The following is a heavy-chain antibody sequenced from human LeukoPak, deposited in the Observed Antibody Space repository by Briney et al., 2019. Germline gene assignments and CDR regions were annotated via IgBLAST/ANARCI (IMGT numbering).Heavy chain of an antibody. D-gene: IGHD4-23*01. CDR3: SRSHDYGGLYFYYYMDV. V-gene: IGHV4-39*01. J-gene: IGHJ6*03. Sequence: PSETLSPTCTVSGGSISSRSDYWGWIRQPPGKGLEWIGNLDSSGSTYYNPSLKSRVTISVGTSKNQFSLNLRSVTDADTAIYFCSRSHDYGGLYFYYYMDVWGRGTTVTVSS. CDR1: GGSISSRSDY. CDR2: LDSSGST.